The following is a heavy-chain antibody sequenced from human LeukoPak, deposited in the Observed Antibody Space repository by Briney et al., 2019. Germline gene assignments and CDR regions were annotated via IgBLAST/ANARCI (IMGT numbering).Heavy chain of an antibody. CDR1: GFTFSTYN. J-gene: IGHJ3*02. D-gene: IGHD1-26*01. Sequence: PGGSLRLSCAAAGFTFSTYNMNWVRQAPGEGLEWVSSISASSDYIYYADSLKGRFTISRDNAKNSLYLQMNSLRAEDTAIYYCARAPDYKWDPDGFDIWGQGTMVTVSS. CDR2: ISASSDYI. CDR3: ARAPDYKWDPDGFDI. V-gene: IGHV3-21*01.